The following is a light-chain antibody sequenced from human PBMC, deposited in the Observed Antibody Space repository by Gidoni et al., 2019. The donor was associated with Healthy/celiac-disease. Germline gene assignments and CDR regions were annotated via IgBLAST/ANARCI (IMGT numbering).Light chain of an antibody. CDR1: QSISSY. V-gene: IGKV1-39*01. J-gene: IGKJ3*01. Sequence: DIQMTQSPSSLSASVGDRVTITCRASQSISSYLNWYQQKPGKAPKLLIYAASSLQSGVSSRFSGSGSGTDFTLTISSLQPEDFATYYCQQSYSTPFTFGPXTKVDIQ. CDR2: AAS. CDR3: QQSYSTPFT.